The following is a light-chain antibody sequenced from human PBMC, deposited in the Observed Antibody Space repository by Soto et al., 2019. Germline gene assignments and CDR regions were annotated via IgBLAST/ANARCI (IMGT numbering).Light chain of an antibody. CDR2: VVS. V-gene: IGLV2-14*01. CDR3: SSYTSSTHVV. Sequence: QSVLTQPASVSGSPGQSITISCTGSSSDVGSHNYVSWYQQHPGKAPKLMIYVVSKRPSGVSNRFSGSKSGNTASLTISGLQAEDEADYYCSSYTSSTHVVFGGGTKLTVL. CDR1: SSDVGSHNY. J-gene: IGLJ2*01.